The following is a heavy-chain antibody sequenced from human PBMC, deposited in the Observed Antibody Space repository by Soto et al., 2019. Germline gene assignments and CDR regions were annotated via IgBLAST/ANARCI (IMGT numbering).Heavy chain of an antibody. Sequence: EVQLVESGGGLVQPGGSLRLSCAASGFTFSSYSMNWVRQAPGKGLEWVSYISSSSTIYYADSVKGRFTISRDNAKNSLYLQMNSLRDEDTAVYYCARDPRITIFGVVIISPYFDYWGQGTLVTVSS. J-gene: IGHJ4*02. D-gene: IGHD3-3*01. CDR1: GFTFSSYS. V-gene: IGHV3-48*02. CDR2: ISSSSTI. CDR3: ARDPRITIFGVVIISPYFDY.